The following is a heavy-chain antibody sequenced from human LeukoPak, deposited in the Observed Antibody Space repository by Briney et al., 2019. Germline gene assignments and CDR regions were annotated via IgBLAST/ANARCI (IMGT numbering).Heavy chain of an antibody. CDR3: AGSGGLANTGAVFDY. V-gene: IGHV4-59*11. D-gene: IGHD3-10*01. Sequence: SETLSLTCIVSGDSITNHYWSLIRRPPGKGLEWIGYIYYNGIINYNPSLKSRVTISVDTSRNQFSMKLNTVTAADTAVYYCAGSGGLANTGAVFDYWGQGTLVTVSS. J-gene: IGHJ4*02. CDR1: GDSITNHY. CDR2: IYYNGII.